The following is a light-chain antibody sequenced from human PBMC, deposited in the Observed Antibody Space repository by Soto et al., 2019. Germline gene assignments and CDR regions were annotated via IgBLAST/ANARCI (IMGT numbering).Light chain of an antibody. CDR2: DVT. CDR1: ANDVGGHNY. CDR3: YSYAGTYTFV. J-gene: IGLJ1*01. Sequence: QSALTQPRSVSGSPGQSATISCTGTANDVGGHNYVSWYQQHPGEAPNLLIYDVTERPSGVPDRFSGSKSGNTASLTISGLQTEDEADYYCYSYAGTYTFVFGTGTKLTVL. V-gene: IGLV2-11*01.